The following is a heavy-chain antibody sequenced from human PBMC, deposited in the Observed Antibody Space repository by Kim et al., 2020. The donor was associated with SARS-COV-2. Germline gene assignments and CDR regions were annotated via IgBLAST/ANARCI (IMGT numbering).Heavy chain of an antibody. D-gene: IGHD1-26*01. CDR2: ISYDGSNK. CDR1: GFTFSSYG. Sequence: GGSLRLSCAASGFTFSSYGMHWVRQAPGKGLEWVAVISYDGSNKYYADSVKGRFTISRDNSKNTLYLQMNSLRAEDTAVYYCAKVGGIVGATQPFDYWGQGTLVTVSS. J-gene: IGHJ4*02. V-gene: IGHV3-30*18. CDR3: AKVGGIVGATQPFDY.